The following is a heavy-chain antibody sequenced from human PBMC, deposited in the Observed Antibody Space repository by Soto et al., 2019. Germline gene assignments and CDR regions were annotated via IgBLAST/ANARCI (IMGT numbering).Heavy chain of an antibody. CDR1: DYTFTSYG. CDR2: ISAYNGNT. J-gene: IGHJ4*02. CDR3: ARDPPPNSGGEDDY. D-gene: IGHD3-10*01. V-gene: IGHV1-18*01. Sequence: ASVKVSCKASDYTFTSYGISWVRQAPGQGLEWMGWISAYNGNTNYAQKLQGRVTMTTDTSTSTAYMELRSLRSDDTAVYYCARDPPPNSGGEDDYWGQGTLVTVSP.